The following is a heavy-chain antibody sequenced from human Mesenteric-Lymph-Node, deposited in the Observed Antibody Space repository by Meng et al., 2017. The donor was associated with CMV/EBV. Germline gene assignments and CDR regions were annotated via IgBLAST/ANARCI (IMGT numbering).Heavy chain of an antibody. Sequence: GESLKISCAASGFSVSTHYMNWVRQAPGKGLEWVSIIYSGGGTYYADSVKGRFTISRDNSKNMLYLQMNSLRAEDTAVYYCAKVSGSGYRYGMDVWGQGTTVTVSS. J-gene: IGHJ6*02. CDR3: AKVSGSGYRYGMDV. V-gene: IGHV3-53*01. CDR2: IYSGGGT. D-gene: IGHD3-3*01. CDR1: GFSVSTHY.